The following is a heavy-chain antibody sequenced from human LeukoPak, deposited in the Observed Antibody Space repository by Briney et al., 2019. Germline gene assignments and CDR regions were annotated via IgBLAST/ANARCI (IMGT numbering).Heavy chain of an antibody. J-gene: IGHJ4*02. CDR2: ISWDGGST. CDR3: ATDISSGAPPHYLAS. CDR1: GFTFDDYA. Sequence: GGSLRLSCAASGFTFDDYAMHWVRQAPGKGLEWVSLISWDGGSTYYADSVKGRFTISRDNSKNSLYLQMNSLRAEDTALYYCATDISSGAPPHYLASWGKGTLVTVSS. D-gene: IGHD5-12*01. V-gene: IGHV3-43D*03.